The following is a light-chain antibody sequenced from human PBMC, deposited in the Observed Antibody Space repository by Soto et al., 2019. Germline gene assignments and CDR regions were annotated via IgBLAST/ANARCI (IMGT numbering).Light chain of an antibody. CDR3: QQLNSYPLT. CDR1: QGISSY. CDR2: AAS. J-gene: IGKJ4*01. Sequence: IQLTQSPSSLSASVGDAVTITCRASQGISSYLTWYQQKPGKAPKLLIYAASTLHSGVPSKFSGSGSGTDFTLTISSLQPEDFATYYCQQLNSYPLTLGGGTKVDIK. V-gene: IGKV1-9*01.